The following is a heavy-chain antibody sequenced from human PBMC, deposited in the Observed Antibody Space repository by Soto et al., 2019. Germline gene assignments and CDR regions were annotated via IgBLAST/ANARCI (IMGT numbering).Heavy chain of an antibody. J-gene: IGHJ5*02. Sequence: GGSLRLACAASGFPFSSTDMIWVRQAPGKGLDWVSTIDGSGGTTYYADSVKGRFTISRDNSMNTVYLQMNSLRADDTALYYCAKNSGWFNTWGQGALVTVSS. V-gene: IGHV3-23*01. CDR3: AKNSGWFNT. D-gene: IGHD3-10*01. CDR2: IDGSGGTT. CDR1: GFPFSSTD.